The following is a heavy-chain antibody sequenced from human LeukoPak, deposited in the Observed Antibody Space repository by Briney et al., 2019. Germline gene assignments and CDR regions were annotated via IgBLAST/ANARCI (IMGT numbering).Heavy chain of an antibody. CDR2: IGVAGDT. Sequence: GGSLRLSCAASGFTFSSYDMHWVRQPTGKGLEWVSAIGVAGDTFYAGSVKGRFTISRENAKNALFLQMNSLRAGDTAVYYCTRGRHGTDVWGQGTTVTVSS. J-gene: IGHJ6*02. CDR3: TRGRHGTDV. CDR1: GFTFSSYD. V-gene: IGHV3-13*01.